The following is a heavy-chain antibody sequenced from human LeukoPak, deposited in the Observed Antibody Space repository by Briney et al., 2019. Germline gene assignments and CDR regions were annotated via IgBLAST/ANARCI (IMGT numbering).Heavy chain of an antibody. CDR2: IYYSGST. J-gene: IGHJ4*02. V-gene: IGHV4-59*01. CDR3: ARAMGLSRYATFDY. CDR1: GGSISSYY. D-gene: IGHD3-10*01. Sequence: PSETLSLTCTVSGGSISSYYWSWIRQPPGKGLEWIGYIYYSGSTNYNPSLKSRVTISVDTSKNQFSLKLSSVTAADTAVYYCARAMGLSRYATFDYWGQGTLVTVSS.